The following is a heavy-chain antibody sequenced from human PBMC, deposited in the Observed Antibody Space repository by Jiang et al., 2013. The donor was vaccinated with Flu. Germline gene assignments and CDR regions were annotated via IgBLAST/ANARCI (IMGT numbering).Heavy chain of an antibody. Sequence: SGAEVKEPGASVRVSCKASGYQFRTYGINWVRQAPGQGLEWMGWISVYNGHTNYAQKLQGRVTMTTDTSTSTAYMELRSLRSDDTAVYYCARHVSGGNYHGRDYWGQGTLVTVSS. CDR2: ISVYNGHT. J-gene: IGHJ4*02. CDR3: ARHVSGGNYHGRDY. V-gene: IGHV1-18*01. D-gene: IGHD2-15*01. CDR1: GYQFRTYG.